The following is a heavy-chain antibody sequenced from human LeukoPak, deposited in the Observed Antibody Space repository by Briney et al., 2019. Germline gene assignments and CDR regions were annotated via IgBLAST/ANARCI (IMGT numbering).Heavy chain of an antibody. CDR1: GFTFSSYG. D-gene: IGHD6-19*01. CDR3: AKDRGIAVAGYFDY. Sequence: GGSLRLSCAASGFTFSSYGMHWVRQAPGKGLEWVAVISYDGSSKYYADSVKGRFTISRDNSKNTLYLQMNSLRAEDTAVYYCAKDRGIAVAGYFDYWGQGTLVTVSS. CDR2: ISYDGSSK. V-gene: IGHV3-30*18. J-gene: IGHJ4*02.